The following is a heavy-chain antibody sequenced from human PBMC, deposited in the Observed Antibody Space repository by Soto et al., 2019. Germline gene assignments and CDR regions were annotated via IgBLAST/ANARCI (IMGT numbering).Heavy chain of an antibody. CDR1: GFTFSTYT. Sequence: PGGSLRLSCAASGFTFSTYTLHWVRQAPGKGLAWLAVISSDGSHKYYADSVKGRFTISRDHSRDTLYLQMNSLRPEDTAVYYCGRNKGGGFCSGGSCYNDAFDIWGQGTMVTVSS. CDR2: ISSDGSHK. D-gene: IGHD2-15*01. V-gene: IGHV3-30-3*01. J-gene: IGHJ3*02. CDR3: GRNKGGGFCSGGSCYNDAFDI.